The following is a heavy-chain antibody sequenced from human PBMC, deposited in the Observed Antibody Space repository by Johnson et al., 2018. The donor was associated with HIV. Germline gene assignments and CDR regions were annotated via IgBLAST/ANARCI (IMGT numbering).Heavy chain of an antibody. Sequence: EVQLVESGGGLIQPGGSLRLSCAASGFTVSSNYMSWVRQAPGKGLEWVSVIYSGGSTYDADSVKGRFTISRDNSKNTLYVQMNSLRAEDTAVYYCARDRYYDSSGSHAFDIWGQGTMVTVSS. V-gene: IGHV3-53*01. CDR3: ARDRYYDSSGSHAFDI. J-gene: IGHJ3*02. CDR2: IYSGGST. D-gene: IGHD3-22*01. CDR1: GFTVSSNY.